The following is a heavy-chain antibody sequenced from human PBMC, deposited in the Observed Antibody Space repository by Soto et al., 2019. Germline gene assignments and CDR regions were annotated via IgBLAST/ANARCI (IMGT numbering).Heavy chain of an antibody. CDR1: GFTFSSYC. Sequence: PXGSLRLSCTASGFTFSSYCMNWVRQAPGKGLEWVSSISSTSNYKYYADSVKGRFTISRDNAKNSLYLQMNSLRAEDTAVYYCARDQTQTYYYDSSGPVDYWGQGTLVTVSS. D-gene: IGHD3-22*01. CDR3: ARDQTQTYYYDSSGPVDY. V-gene: IGHV3-21*01. J-gene: IGHJ4*02. CDR2: ISSTSNYK.